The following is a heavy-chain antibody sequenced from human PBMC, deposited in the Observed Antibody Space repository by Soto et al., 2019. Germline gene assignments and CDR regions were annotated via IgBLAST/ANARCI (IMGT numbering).Heavy chain of an antibody. CDR2: IWYDGVNK. CDR3: GRAWGTISRAGTDY. D-gene: IGHD1-1*01. J-gene: IGHJ4*02. CDR1: GFTFSSYG. V-gene: IGHV3-33*01. Sequence: PGGSLRLSCAASGFTFSSYGIHWVRQAPCKGLEWVALIWYDGVNKYYADSLKGRFTISRDNSKNTLYLQMNSLRAEDTAVYYCGRAWGTISRAGTDYWGQGTLVAVSS.